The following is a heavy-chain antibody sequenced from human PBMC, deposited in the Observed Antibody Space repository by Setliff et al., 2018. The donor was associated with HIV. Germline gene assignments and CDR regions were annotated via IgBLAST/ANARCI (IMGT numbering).Heavy chain of an antibody. Sequence: GGSLRLSCVASGFTFNSYWMYWVRQAPGKGLVWVANIGQDGSEKNYVDSVKGRFTISRDNAKNSLDLEMHSLTDEDTAVYYCVRDPGGIFDAFDVWGQGTMVTVSS. CDR2: IGQDGSEK. D-gene: IGHD3-3*01. V-gene: IGHV3-7*01. CDR3: VRDPGGIFDAFDV. J-gene: IGHJ3*01. CDR1: GFTFNSYW.